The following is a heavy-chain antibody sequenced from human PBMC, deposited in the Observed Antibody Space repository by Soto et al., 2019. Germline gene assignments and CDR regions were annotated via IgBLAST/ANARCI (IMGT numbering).Heavy chain of an antibody. J-gene: IGHJ4*02. CDR2: IIPIFGTA. CDR3: ARTYYYDSSGYYTFDY. V-gene: IGHV1-69*13. D-gene: IGHD3-22*01. CDR1: GGTFSSYA. Sequence: ASVKVSCKASGGTFSSYAISWVRQAPGQGLEWMGGIIPIFGTANYAQKFQGRVTITADESTSTAYMELSSLRSEDTAVYYCARTYYYDSSGYYTFDYWGQGTLVTVSS.